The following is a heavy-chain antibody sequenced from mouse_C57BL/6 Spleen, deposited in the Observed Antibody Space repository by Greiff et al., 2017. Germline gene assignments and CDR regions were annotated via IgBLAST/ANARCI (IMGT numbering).Heavy chain of an antibody. CDR2: IYPGSGST. V-gene: IGHV1-55*01. CDR3: ARGCSRRYYAMDY. D-gene: IGHD1-1*01. Sequence: QVQLQQPGSELVKPGASVKMSCKASGYTFTSYWITWVKQRPGQGLEWIGDIYPGSGSTNYNEKFKSKATLTVDTPSSTAYMQLSSLTSEDSAVYYCARGCSRRYYAMDYWGQGTSVTVAS. J-gene: IGHJ4*01. CDR1: GYTFTSYW.